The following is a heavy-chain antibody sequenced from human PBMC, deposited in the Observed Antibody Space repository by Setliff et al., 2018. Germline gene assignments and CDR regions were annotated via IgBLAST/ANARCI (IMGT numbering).Heavy chain of an antibody. V-gene: IGHV1-2*02. D-gene: IGHD2-15*01. CDR2: INPNAGNI. CDR3: ARGEHIVSGDFYHYIDV. Sequence: ASVKVSCKASGYTFTAYYIHWVRQAPGQGLEWMGWINPNAGNINYIQKFQGRVTMTRDTSISTAYMELRRLKSDDTAVYYCARGEHIVSGDFYHYIDVWGKGT. CDR1: GYTFTAYY. J-gene: IGHJ6*03.